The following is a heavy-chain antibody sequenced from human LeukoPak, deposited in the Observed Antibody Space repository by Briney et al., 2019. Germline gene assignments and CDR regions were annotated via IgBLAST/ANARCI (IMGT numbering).Heavy chain of an antibody. D-gene: IGHD6-13*01. CDR1: GYTFTSYD. CDR3: ARGLDSSSSCAFDI. CDR2: MNPNSGNT. V-gene: IGHV1-8*01. J-gene: IGHJ3*02. Sequence: ASVKVSCKASGYTFTSYDINWVRQATGQGLEWMGWMNPNSGNTGYAQKFQGRVTMTRNTSISTAYMELSSLRSEDTAVYYCARGLDSSSSCAFDIWGQGTMVTVSS.